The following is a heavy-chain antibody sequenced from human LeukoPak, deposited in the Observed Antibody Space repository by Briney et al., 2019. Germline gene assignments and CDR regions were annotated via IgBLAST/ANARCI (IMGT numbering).Heavy chain of an antibody. V-gene: IGHV3-30*02. CDR3: AKDSAVSGSYPDASDI. CDR1: GVTFSSYG. CDR2: IRYDGSNE. D-gene: IGHD1-26*01. J-gene: IGHJ3*02. Sequence: GGSLRLSCLASGVTFSSYGMHWVRQAPGKGLEWVAFIRYDGSNEYYTDSVKGRFTLSRDNSKNTLYLQMNSLRAEDTAVYYCAKDSAVSGSYPDASDIWGQGTMVTVSS.